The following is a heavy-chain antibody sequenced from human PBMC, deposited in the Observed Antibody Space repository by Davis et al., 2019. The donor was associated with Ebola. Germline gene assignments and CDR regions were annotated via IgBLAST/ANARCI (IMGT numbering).Heavy chain of an antibody. Sequence: GESLKISCTDSVITFSSYAMTRVRQAPGQGLDWVLAISGSGGSTYYAASVKGRFTISRDNSKKTLYLQMNSLRAEDTAVYYCAKSGLSFGVVKYHYGMDVWGQGTTVTVSS. V-gene: IGHV3-23*01. J-gene: IGHJ6*02. CDR2: ISGSGGST. CDR1: VITFSSYA. D-gene: IGHD3-3*01. CDR3: AKSGLSFGVVKYHYGMDV.